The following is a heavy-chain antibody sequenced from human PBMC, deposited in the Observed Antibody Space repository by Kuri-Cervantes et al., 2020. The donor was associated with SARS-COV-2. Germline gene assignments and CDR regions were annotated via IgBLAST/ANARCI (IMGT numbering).Heavy chain of an antibody. J-gene: IGHJ3*02. CDR1: GGTFTTYG. CDR2: IIPIFGTA. V-gene: IGHV1-69*13. Sequence: SVKVSCKASGGTFTTYGFTWVRQAPGQGLEWMGGIIPIFGTANYAQKFQGRVTITADESTSTAYMELSSLRSEDTAVYYCARGRWLRLFHSRDDAFDIWGQGTMVTVSS. D-gene: IGHD5-12*01. CDR3: ARGRWLRLFHSRDDAFDI.